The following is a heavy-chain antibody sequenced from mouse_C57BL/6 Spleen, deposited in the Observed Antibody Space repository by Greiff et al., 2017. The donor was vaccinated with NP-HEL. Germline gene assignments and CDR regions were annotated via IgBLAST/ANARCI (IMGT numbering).Heavy chain of an antibody. CDR1: GFNIKDDY. Sequence: EVKLQESGAELVRPGASVKLSCTASGFNIKDDYMHWVKQRPEQGLEWIGWIDPENGDTEYASKFQGKATITADTSSNTAYLQLSSLTSEDTAVYYCTWFYSYFDYWGQGTTLTVSS. J-gene: IGHJ2*01. CDR2: IDPENGDT. V-gene: IGHV14-4*01. D-gene: IGHD2-1*01. CDR3: TWFYSYFDY.